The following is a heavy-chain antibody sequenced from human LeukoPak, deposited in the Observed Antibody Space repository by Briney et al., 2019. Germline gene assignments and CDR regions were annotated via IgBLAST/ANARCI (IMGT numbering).Heavy chain of an antibody. Sequence: ASVKVSCKASGYTFTSYGISWARQAPGQGLEWMGWISAYNGNTNYAQKLQGRVTMTTDTSTSTAYMELRSLRSDDTAVYYCARISDYGDYFDYWGQGTLVTVSS. J-gene: IGHJ4*02. D-gene: IGHD4-17*01. V-gene: IGHV1-18*01. CDR1: GYTFTSYG. CDR3: ARISDYGDYFDY. CDR2: ISAYNGNT.